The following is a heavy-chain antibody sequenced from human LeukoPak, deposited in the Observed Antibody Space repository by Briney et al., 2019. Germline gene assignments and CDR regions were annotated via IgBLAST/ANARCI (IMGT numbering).Heavy chain of an antibody. D-gene: IGHD7-27*01. V-gene: IGHV1-69*01. Sequence: ASVKVSCKASGGTFSSYAISWVRQAPGQGLEWMGGIIPIFGTANYAQKFQGRVTITAVESTSTAYMELSSLRSEDTAVYYCARGSYTLGYQPYWGQGTLVTVSS. CDR3: ARGSYTLGYQPY. CDR2: IIPIFGTA. CDR1: GGTFSSYA. J-gene: IGHJ4*02.